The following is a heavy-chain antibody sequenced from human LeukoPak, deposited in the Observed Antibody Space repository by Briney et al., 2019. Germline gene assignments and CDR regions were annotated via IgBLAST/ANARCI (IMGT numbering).Heavy chain of an antibody. Sequence: GGSLRLSCAASGFTFSSYSMNWVRQAPGKGLEWVSYISSSSSTIYYADSVKGRFTISRDNAKNSLYVQMNSLRAEDTAVYYCARDYSGSPYYFDYWGQGTLVTVSS. V-gene: IGHV3-48*01. J-gene: IGHJ4*02. CDR3: ARDYSGSPYYFDY. D-gene: IGHD1-26*01. CDR1: GFTFSSYS. CDR2: ISSSSSTI.